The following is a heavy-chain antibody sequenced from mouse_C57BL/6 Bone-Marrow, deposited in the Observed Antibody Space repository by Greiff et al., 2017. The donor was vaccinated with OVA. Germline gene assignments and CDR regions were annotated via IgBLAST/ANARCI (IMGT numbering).Heavy chain of an antibody. CDR3: ARDGGWLLRRYFDV. D-gene: IGHD2-3*01. V-gene: IGHV1-53*01. J-gene: IGHJ1*03. CDR1: GYTFTSYW. Sequence: QVQLKQPGTELVKPGASVKLSCKASGYTFTSYWMHWVKQRPGQGIEWIGNINPSNGGTNYNEKFKSKATLTVDKSSSTAYMQLSSLTSEDSAVYYCARDGGWLLRRYFDVWGTGTTVTVSS. CDR2: INPSNGGT.